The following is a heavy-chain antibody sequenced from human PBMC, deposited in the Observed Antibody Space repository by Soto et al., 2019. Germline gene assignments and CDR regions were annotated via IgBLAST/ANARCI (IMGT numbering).Heavy chain of an antibody. CDR2: IYYSGST. Sequence: SETLSLTCTVSGGSISSGGYYWSWIRQHPGKGLEWIGYIYYSGSTYYNPSLKSRVTISVDTSKNQFSLKLSSVTAADTAVYYCARSLTLEWLPSFGYWGQGTLVTVSS. J-gene: IGHJ4*02. CDR3: ARSLTLEWLPSFGY. D-gene: IGHD3-3*01. CDR1: GGSISSGGYY. V-gene: IGHV4-31*03.